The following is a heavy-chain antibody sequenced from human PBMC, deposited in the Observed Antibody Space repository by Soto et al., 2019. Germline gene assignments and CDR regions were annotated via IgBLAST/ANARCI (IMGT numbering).Heavy chain of an antibody. V-gene: IGHV4-61*01. Sequence: PSETLSLTCTVSGGSVSSGSYYWSWIRQPPGKGLEWIGYIYYSGSTNYNPSLKSRVTISVDTSKNQFSLKLSSVTAADTAVYYFARAQEPGDYDSKRGDYYFDYGGQGTLVTVSS. CDR2: IYYSGST. J-gene: IGHJ4*02. CDR3: ARAQEPGDYDSKRGDYYFDY. D-gene: IGHD3-22*01. CDR1: GGSVSSGSYY.